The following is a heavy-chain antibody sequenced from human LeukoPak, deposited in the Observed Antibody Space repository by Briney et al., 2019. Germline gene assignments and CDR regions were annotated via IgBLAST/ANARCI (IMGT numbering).Heavy chain of an antibody. CDR2: ISDSSSYR. V-gene: IGHV3-21*01. CDR1: GFTFSGYS. J-gene: IGHJ4*02. D-gene: IGHD2-15*01. Sequence: GGSLRLYCVASGFTFSGYSMNWVRQAPGKGLDLVSSISDSSSYRYYADSVKGRFTIFRDNAKNSLYQQMNSLRADDTAVYYCARWFCSGASCCHDYWGQGTPVTVSS. CDR3: ARWFCSGASCCHDY.